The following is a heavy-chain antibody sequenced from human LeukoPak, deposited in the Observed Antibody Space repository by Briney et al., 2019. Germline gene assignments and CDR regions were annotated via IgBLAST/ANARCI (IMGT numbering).Heavy chain of an antibody. V-gene: IGHV4-59*01. J-gene: IGHJ5*02. CDR2: IYYSGST. CDR3: ARLRYCSGGSCYTDNWFDP. D-gene: IGHD2-15*01. CDR1: GGSISSYY. Sequence: SETLSLTCTVSGGSISSYYWTWIRQPPGKGLEWIGYIYYSGSTNYNPSLKSRVTISVDTSKNQFSLKLSSVTAADTAVYYCARLRYCSGGSCYTDNWFDPWGQGTLVTVSS.